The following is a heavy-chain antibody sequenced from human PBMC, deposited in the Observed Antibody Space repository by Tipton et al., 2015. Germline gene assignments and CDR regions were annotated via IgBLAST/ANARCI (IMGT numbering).Heavy chain of an antibody. CDR1: AYSISSDYY. CDR2: ISYSETS. CDR3: ARDLEHGMDV. D-gene: IGHD5-24*01. Sequence: TLSLTCAVSAYSISSDYYWSWIRQPPGKGLEWIGYISYSETSHYNPSLKSRVTISIDTSKNQFSLKLTSVTAADTAVYYCARDLEHGMDVWGQGTTVTVSS. J-gene: IGHJ6*02. V-gene: IGHV4-61*01.